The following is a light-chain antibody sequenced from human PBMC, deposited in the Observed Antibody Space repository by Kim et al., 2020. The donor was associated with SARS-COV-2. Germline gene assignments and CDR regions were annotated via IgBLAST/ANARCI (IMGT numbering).Light chain of an antibody. J-gene: IGKJ4*01. Sequence: PGEGAILSCRASQTIVISLGWYQHKLGQAPRLLIYDAAIRAAGIPDRFSGGGSGTDFTLTISSLEPEDFAVYYCQQRNNWPPAVTFGGGTKVDIK. CDR1: QTIVIS. CDR3: QQRNNWPPAVT. V-gene: IGKV3-11*01. CDR2: DAA.